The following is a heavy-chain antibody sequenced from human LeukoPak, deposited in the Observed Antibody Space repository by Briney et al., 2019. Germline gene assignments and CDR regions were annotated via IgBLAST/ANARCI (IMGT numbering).Heavy chain of an antibody. Sequence: GASVKVSCKASGYTFTSYGISWVRQAPGQGLEWMGWISAYNGNTNYAQKLQGRVTMTTDTSTSTAYMELRSLRSDDTAVYYCARDSALVVPAATFDYWGQGTLVTVSS. V-gene: IGHV1-18*01. CDR3: ARDSALVVPAATFDY. CDR2: ISAYNGNT. J-gene: IGHJ4*02. D-gene: IGHD2-2*01. CDR1: GYTFTSYG.